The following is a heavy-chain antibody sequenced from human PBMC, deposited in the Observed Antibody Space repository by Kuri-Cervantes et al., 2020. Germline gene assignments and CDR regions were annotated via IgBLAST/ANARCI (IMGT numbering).Heavy chain of an antibody. D-gene: IGHD3-22*01. V-gene: IGHV1-46*01. CDR2: INPSGGST. CDR1: GYTFTSYY. Sequence: ASVKVSCKASGYTFTSYYMHWVRQAPGQGLEWMGIINPSGGSTSYAQKFQGRVTRTRDTSTSTVYMELSSLRSEDTAVYYCARGEANYYDSSGYLLYWGQGTLVTVSS. CDR3: ARGEANYYDSSGYLLY. J-gene: IGHJ4*02.